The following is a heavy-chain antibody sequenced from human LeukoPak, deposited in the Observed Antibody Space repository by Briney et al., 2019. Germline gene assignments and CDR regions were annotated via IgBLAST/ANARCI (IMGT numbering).Heavy chain of an antibody. J-gene: IGHJ4*02. D-gene: IGHD2-15*01. CDR1: GYTFTSYD. V-gene: IGHV1-8*01. CDR2: MNPNGGNT. Sequence: GASVKVSCKASGYTFTSYDINWVRQASGQGLEWMGWMNPNGGNTGYAQKFQGRVTMTRNTSISTAYMELSSLRSEDTAVYYCARGPTRYCSGGSCYGEYYFDYWGQGTLVTVSS. CDR3: ARGPTRYCSGGSCYGEYYFDY.